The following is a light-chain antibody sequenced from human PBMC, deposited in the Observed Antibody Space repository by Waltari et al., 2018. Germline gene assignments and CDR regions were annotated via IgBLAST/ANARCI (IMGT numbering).Light chain of an antibody. CDR3: AAWDDSLNGFV. Sequence: QSVLTQPPSASGTPGQRVIIPCSGSSSNIGSNTVNWYQQHPGTAPKVLVYSNNQRPSGVPARFSGSKSATSASLAISGLQSEDEADYYCAAWDDSLNGFVFGTGTRFTVL. J-gene: IGLJ1*01. CDR2: SNN. V-gene: IGLV1-44*01. CDR1: SSNIGSNT.